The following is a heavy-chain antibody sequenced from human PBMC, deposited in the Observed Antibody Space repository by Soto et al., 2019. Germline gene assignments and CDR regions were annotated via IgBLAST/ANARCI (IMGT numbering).Heavy chain of an antibody. CDR1: GFTFSNYG. CDR3: ARPLWGYSSGYQGWYFDL. V-gene: IGHV3-30*03. J-gene: IGHJ2*01. CDR2: ISYDRSNK. D-gene: IGHD3-22*01. Sequence: GGSLRLSCAASGFTFSNYGLHWVRQAPGKGLEWVAVISYDRSNKYYADSVKGRYTISRDNSKNTLYLQVNSLRAEDTAVYYCARPLWGYSSGYQGWYFDLWGRGTLVTVSS.